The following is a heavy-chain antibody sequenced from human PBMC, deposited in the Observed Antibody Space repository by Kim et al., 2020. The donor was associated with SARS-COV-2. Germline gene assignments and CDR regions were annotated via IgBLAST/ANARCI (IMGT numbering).Heavy chain of an antibody. Sequence: GGSLRLSCAASGFTFSDYYMSWIRQAPGKGLEWVSYISSSGSTIYYADSVKGRFTISRDNAKNSLYLQMNSLRAEDTAVYCCARDRSIASYYYYYYGMDVWGQGTTVTVSS. D-gene: IGHD6-6*01. CDR1: GFTFSDYY. CDR2: ISSSGSTI. CDR3: ARDRSIASYYYYYYGMDV. J-gene: IGHJ6*02. V-gene: IGHV3-11*01.